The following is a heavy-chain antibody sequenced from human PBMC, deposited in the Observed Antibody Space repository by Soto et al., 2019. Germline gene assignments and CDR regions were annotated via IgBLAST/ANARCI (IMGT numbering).Heavy chain of an antibody. V-gene: IGHV3-30-3*01. CDR1: GFTFSSYA. CDR2: ISYDGSNK. D-gene: IGHD5-18*01. J-gene: IGHJ4*02. Sequence: QVQLVESGGGVVQPGRSLRLSCAASGFTFSSYAMHWVRQAPGKGLEWVAVISYDGSNKYYADSVKGRFTISRDNSKNTLYLQMNSLRAEDTAVYYCARDWGPQLWFFDYWGQGTLFTVSS. CDR3: ARDWGPQLWFFDY.